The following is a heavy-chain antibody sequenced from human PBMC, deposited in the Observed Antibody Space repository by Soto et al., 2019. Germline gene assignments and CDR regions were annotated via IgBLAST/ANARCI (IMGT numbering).Heavy chain of an antibody. CDR2: VYWDDDT. D-gene: IGHD4-17*01. J-gene: IGHJ6*02. V-gene: IGHV2-5*02. CDR1: GFSLTTNGVG. Sequence: QITLKESGPTLVRPTQTLTLTCTFSGFSLTTNGVGVGWIRQPPGKALEWLALVYWDDDTRYSPSLKSRLTVTKDSSRNQVVLTMTDTAPVDTATYYCAHRSTTVFPPFSYLGMHVWGHGTTVTVSS. CDR3: AHRSTTVFPPFSYLGMHV.